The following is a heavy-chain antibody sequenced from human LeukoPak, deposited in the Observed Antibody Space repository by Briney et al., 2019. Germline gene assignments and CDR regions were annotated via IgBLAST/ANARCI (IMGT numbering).Heavy chain of an antibody. D-gene: IGHD2-2*01. CDR1: GFSFNNAR. CDR2: ISYDGSNK. Sequence: GGSLRLPCAASGFSFNNARMNWVRQAPGKGLEWVAVISYDGSNKYYADSVKGRFTISRDNSKNTLYLQMNSLRAEDTAVYYCAKPGRRVVVPAAIDYWGQGTLVTVSS. CDR3: AKPGRRVVVPAAIDY. V-gene: IGHV3-30*18. J-gene: IGHJ4*02.